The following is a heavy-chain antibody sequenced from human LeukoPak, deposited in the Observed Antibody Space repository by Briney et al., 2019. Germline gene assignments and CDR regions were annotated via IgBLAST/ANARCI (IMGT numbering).Heavy chain of an antibody. J-gene: IGHJ4*02. V-gene: IGHV3-53*01. Sequence: PAGSLRLSCAASGFTVSSNYMSWVRQAPGKGLEWVSIIYAGGSTYYADSVKGRFTISRDNSQNTLYLQMNSLRVEDTAVYYCARCSRASLDHLDYWGQGTLVTVSS. CDR3: ARCSRASLDHLDY. D-gene: IGHD3/OR15-3a*01. CDR1: GFTVSSNY. CDR2: IYAGGST.